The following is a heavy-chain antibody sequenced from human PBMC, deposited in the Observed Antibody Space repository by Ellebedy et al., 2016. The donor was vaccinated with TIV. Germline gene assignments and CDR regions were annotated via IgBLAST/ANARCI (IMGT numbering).Heavy chain of an antibody. CDR1: GYTLTEVT. J-gene: IGHJ4*02. CDR2: IDPEDGKT. Sequence: ASVKVSXXVSGYTLTEVTIHWVRQAPGKGLEWMGGIDPEDGKTIYAQRFQGRVSTTRDTSASTVYLELSSLRSEDTAVYYCAREGRFGSGYLDYWGQGTLVTVSS. CDR3: AREGRFGSGYLDY. V-gene: IGHV1-24*01. D-gene: IGHD3-3*01.